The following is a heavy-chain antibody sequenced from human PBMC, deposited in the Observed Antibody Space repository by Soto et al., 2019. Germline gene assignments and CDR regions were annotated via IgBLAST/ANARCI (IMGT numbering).Heavy chain of an antibody. V-gene: IGHV3-33*01. D-gene: IGHD4-4*01. CDR2: IWYDGSNK. CDR3: ARDRDRMTTVTPIDY. CDR1: GAPFSSYG. J-gene: IGHJ4*02. Sequence: GGSLRLSCTASGAPFSSYGMHWVRQAPGKGLEWVAVIWYDGSNKYYADSVKGRFTISRDNSKNTLYLQMNSLRAEDTAVYYCARDRDRMTTVTPIDYWGQGTLVTVSS.